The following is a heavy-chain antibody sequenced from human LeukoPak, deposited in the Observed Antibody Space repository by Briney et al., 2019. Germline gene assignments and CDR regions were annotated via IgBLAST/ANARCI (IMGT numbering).Heavy chain of an antibody. D-gene: IGHD2-2*01. Sequence: SETLSLTCAVYCGSFSGYYWSWIRQPLGKGLEWIGEINHSGSTNYNPSLKSRVTISVDTSKNQFSLKLSSVTAADTAVYYCARGRKDIVVVPAAIFNYWGRGTLVTVSS. J-gene: IGHJ4*02. CDR1: CGSFSGYY. CDR3: ARGRKDIVVVPAAIFNY. V-gene: IGHV4-34*01. CDR2: INHSGST.